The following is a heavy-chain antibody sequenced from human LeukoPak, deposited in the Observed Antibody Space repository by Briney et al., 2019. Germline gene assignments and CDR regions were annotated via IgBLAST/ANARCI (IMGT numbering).Heavy chain of an antibody. D-gene: IGHD6-13*01. J-gene: IGHJ6*03. CDR2: MNPNSGNT. V-gene: IGHV1-18*01. CDR3: ARVVGSSSSWVLGYYYYYIDV. CDR1: GYTFTSYD. Sequence: WASVKVSCKASGYTFTSYDINWVRQAAGQGLEWMGWMNPNSGNTNYAQKLQGRVTMTTDTSTSTAYMELRSLRSDDTAVYYCARVVGSSSSWVLGYYYYYIDVWGKGTTVTVSS.